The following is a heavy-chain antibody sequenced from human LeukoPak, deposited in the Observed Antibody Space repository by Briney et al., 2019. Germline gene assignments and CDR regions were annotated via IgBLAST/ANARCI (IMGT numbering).Heavy chain of an antibody. CDR2: INHSGST. V-gene: IGHV4-34*01. CDR1: GGSISSYY. D-gene: IGHD4-17*01. Sequence: SETLSLTCTVSGGSISSYYWSWIRQPPGKGLEWIGEINHSGSTNYNPSLKSRVTISVDTSKNQFSLKLSSVTAADTAVYYCASTTVKYYYYYYGMDVWGQGTTVTVSS. CDR3: ASTTVKYYYYYYGMDV. J-gene: IGHJ6*02.